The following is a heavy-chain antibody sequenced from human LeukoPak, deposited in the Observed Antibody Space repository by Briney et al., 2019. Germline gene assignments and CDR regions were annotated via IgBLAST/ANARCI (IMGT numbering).Heavy chain of an antibody. CDR2: MNPNSGNT. V-gene: IGHV1-8*01. Sequence: ASVKVSCKASGYTFTSYDINWVRQATGQGLEWMGWMNPNSGNTGYAQKFQGRVTMTRNTSISTAYMELSSLRSEDTAVYYCARYYGSGYYFDYWGQGTLVTVSS. D-gene: IGHD3-10*01. J-gene: IGHJ4*02. CDR1: GYTFTSYD. CDR3: ARYYGSGYYFDY.